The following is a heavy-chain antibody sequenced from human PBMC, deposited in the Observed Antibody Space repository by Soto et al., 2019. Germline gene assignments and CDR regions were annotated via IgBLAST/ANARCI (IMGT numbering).Heavy chain of an antibody. V-gene: IGHV3-23*01. CDR1: GFTFSSYA. CDR3: AKDSVLRYFDWSHFDY. CDR2: ISGSGGST. D-gene: IGHD3-9*01. Sequence: GGSLRLSCAASGFTFSSYAMSWVRQAPGKGLEWVSAISGSGGSTYYADSVKGRFTISRDNSKNTLYLQMNSLRAEDTAVYYCAKDSVLRYFDWSHFDYWGQGTLVTVSS. J-gene: IGHJ4*02.